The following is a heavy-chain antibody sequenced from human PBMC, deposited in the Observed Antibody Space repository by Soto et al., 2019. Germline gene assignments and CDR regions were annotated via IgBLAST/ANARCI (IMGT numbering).Heavy chain of an antibody. D-gene: IGHD3-3*01. CDR3: ASPPFLFLNPPVPEVHSYGMDV. CDR2: ISGSGGST. J-gene: IGHJ6*02. CDR1: GFTFSSYA. V-gene: IGHV3-23*01. Sequence: GGSLRLACAASGFTFSSYAMSWVRQAPGKGQEWVSAISGSGGSTYYADSVKGRFTISRDNSKNTLYLQMNSLRAEDTAVYYCASPPFLFLNPPVPEVHSYGMDVWGQGTTVTVSS.